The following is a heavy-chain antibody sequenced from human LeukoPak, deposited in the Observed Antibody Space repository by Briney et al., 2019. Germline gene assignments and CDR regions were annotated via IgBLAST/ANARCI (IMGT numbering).Heavy chain of an antibody. J-gene: IGHJ4*02. CDR1: GYTFTSYD. CDR3: AREPSLHSSSSYNY. D-gene: IGHD6-6*01. Sequence: ASVKVSCKASGYTFTSYDINWVRQPTGQGLEWMGWMNPNSGNTGYAQKFQGRVTMTRDTSITTAYMELSSLSSDDTAMYYCAREPSLHSSSSYNYWGQGTPVTVSS. V-gene: IGHV1-8*01. CDR2: MNPNSGNT.